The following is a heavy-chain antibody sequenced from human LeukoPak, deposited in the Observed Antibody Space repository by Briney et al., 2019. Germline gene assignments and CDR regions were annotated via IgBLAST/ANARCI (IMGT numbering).Heavy chain of an antibody. CDR3: ARDSESLGATYFDY. Sequence: GGSLRLSCAASGFTFSSYAMSWVRQAPGKGLEWVSAISGSGGSTYYADSVKGRFTISRDNSKNTLYLQMNSLRAEDTAVYYCARDSESLGATYFDYWGQGTLVTVSS. V-gene: IGHV3-23*01. D-gene: IGHD1-26*01. CDR1: GFTFSSYA. J-gene: IGHJ4*02. CDR2: ISGSGGST.